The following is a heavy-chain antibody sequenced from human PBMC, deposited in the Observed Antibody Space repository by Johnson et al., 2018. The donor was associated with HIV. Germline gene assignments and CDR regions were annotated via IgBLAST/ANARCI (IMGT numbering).Heavy chain of an antibody. CDR2: IYSGGST. J-gene: IGHJ3*02. Sequence: VHLVESGGGLVQPGRSLRLSCAASGFTFDDYAMHWVRQVPGKGPEWVSGIYSGGSTYYADSVKGRFTISRDNSKNTLYLQMNSLRAEDTAVYYCARSSGSYLDDAFDIWGQGTMVTVSS. V-gene: IGHV3-66*01. CDR3: ARSSGSYLDDAFDI. D-gene: IGHD1-26*01. CDR1: GFTFDDYA.